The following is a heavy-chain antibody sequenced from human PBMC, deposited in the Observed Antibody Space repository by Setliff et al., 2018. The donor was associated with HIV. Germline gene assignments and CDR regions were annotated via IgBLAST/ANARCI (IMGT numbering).Heavy chain of an antibody. V-gene: IGHV1-2*06. CDR1: GYTFTDYY. CDR3: ARDDTFDM. CDR2: IDPNSGGA. J-gene: IGHJ3*02. Sequence: ASVKVSCKASGYTFTDYYLHWVRQAPGQGLEWVGRIDPNSGGAIFAQMFQGRVTMARDTSISTVYMQMSRLRSDDTAVYYCARDDTFDMWGQGTMVTVSS.